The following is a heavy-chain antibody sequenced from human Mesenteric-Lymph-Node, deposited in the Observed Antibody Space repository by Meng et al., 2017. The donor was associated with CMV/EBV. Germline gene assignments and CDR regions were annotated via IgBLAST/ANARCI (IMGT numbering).Heavy chain of an antibody. D-gene: IGHD6-19*01. V-gene: IGHV4-39*01. Sequence: GSVSSSTSYWGLIRQPPVKGLEWIGSFYHSGTPYYNPSLKRRVTISVDTSKNQFSLKLGSVTAADTAVYYCARHRDSNGWYRSYFDYWGQGTLVTVSS. CDR2: FYHSGTP. CDR1: GSVSSSTSY. J-gene: IGHJ4*02. CDR3: ARHRDSNGWYRSYFDY.